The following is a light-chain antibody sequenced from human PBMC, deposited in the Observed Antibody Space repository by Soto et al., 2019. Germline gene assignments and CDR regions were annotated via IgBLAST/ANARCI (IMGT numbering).Light chain of an antibody. J-gene: IGLJ1*01. V-gene: IGLV2-14*01. Sequence: QSVLTPPASVSGSPGQSITISCPGTSSDVGGYNYVSWSQQHPGKAPQLMIYEVSKRPSGDSNRFSGSTSGNTASLTISGLQAEDEADYYCSSYTSSSTDVVGTGTKVTVL. CDR1: SSDVGGYNY. CDR3: SSYTSSSTDV. CDR2: EVS.